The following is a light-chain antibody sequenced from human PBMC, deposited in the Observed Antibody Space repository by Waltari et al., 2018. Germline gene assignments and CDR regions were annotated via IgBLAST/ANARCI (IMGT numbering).Light chain of an antibody. CDR3: CSYAGSSPSVV. V-gene: IGLV2-23*01. CDR2: EGS. J-gene: IGLJ2*01. CDR1: SSDVGSYTL. Sequence: QSALTQPASVSGSPGQSITISCTGTSSDVGSYTLVSSYQHHPGKAPKVMIYEGSERPSGVSNLFSGSKSGNTASLTISGLQAEDEADYYCCSYAGSSPSVVFGGGTKLTVL.